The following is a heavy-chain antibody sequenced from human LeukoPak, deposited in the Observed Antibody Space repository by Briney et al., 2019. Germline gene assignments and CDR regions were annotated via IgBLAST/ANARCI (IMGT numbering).Heavy chain of an antibody. J-gene: IGHJ4*02. Sequence: SETLSLTCTVSGGSISSYFWSWIRQPPGKGLEWIGYIYYSGTTNYNPSLKSRVTISVDTSKNQFSLKLSSVTAADTAVYYCARNKNWGPFDYWGQGTLVTVSS. CDR1: GGSISSYF. D-gene: IGHD7-27*01. CDR3: ARNKNWGPFDY. CDR2: IYYSGTT. V-gene: IGHV4-59*12.